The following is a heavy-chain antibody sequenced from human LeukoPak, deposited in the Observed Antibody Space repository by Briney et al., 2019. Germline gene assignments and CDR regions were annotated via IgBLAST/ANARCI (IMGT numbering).Heavy chain of an antibody. Sequence: LSLTCAVSGYSVSSGYYWGWIRQPPGKGLEWVSYISSSSSTIYYADSVKGRFTISRDNAKNSLYLQMNSLRGEDTAVYYCAREELRQGGYNYWGQGTLVTVSS. CDR1: GYSVSSGYY. J-gene: IGHJ4*02. V-gene: IGHV3-11*04. D-gene: IGHD5-24*01. CDR3: AREELRQGGYNY. CDR2: ISSSSSTI.